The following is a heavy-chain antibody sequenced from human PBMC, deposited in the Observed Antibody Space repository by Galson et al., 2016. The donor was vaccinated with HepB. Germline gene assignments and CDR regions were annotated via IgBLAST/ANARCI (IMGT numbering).Heavy chain of an antibody. CDR3: ARGDTSGYLFYL. D-gene: IGHD3-22*01. CDR2: IHTNTGNP. V-gene: IGHV7-4-1*02. J-gene: IGHJ4*02. CDR1: GYSFTTFA. Sequence: SVKVSCKASGYSFTTFAMHWVRQAPGQGLEWMGWIHTNTGNPTYAQGFTGRFVFSLDTSVSTAYLQISSLEADDTAIYYCARGDTSGYLFYLWGQGTLVTVSS.